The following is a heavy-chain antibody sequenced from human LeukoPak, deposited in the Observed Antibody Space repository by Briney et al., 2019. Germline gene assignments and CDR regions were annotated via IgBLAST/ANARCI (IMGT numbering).Heavy chain of an antibody. Sequence: GASVKVPCKASGYTFTSYGISWVRQAPGQGLEWMGWISAYNGNTNYAQKLQGRVTMTTDTSTSTAYMELRSLRSDDTAVYYCARDRAGLFSSTSSPDYWGQGTLVTVSS. V-gene: IGHV1-18*01. J-gene: IGHJ4*02. CDR1: GYTFTSYG. D-gene: IGHD2-2*01. CDR3: ARDRAGLFSSTSSPDY. CDR2: ISAYNGNT.